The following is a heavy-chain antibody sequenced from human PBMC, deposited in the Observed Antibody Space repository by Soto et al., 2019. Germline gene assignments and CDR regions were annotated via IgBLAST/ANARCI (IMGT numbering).Heavy chain of an antibody. V-gene: IGHV4-34*01. CDR1: GGSFSGYY. Sequence: SETLSLTCAVYGGSFSGYYWSWIRQPPGKGLEWIGEINHSGSTNYNPSLKSRVTISVDTSKNQFSLKLSSVTAADTAVYYCARGVYSGYCSSTSCSFGMDVWGQGTTVTVSS. CDR2: INHSGST. CDR3: ARGVYSGYCSSTSCSFGMDV. D-gene: IGHD2-2*01. J-gene: IGHJ6*02.